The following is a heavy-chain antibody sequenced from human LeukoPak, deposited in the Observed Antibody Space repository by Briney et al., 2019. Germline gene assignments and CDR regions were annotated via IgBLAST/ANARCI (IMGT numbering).Heavy chain of an antibody. V-gene: IGHV3-48*04. J-gene: IGHJ4*02. CDR1: GFTFRIYG. Sequence: PGGSLRVSCAASGFTFRIYGMNWVRQAPGKGPGWVSYISSGSDTIYYAVSAKGRFTMSRDNAKHSLFLQMDSLRAEDTAVYYCARATRNGHDYWGQGTLVAVSS. CDR2: ISSGSDTI. D-gene: IGHD5-24*01. CDR3: ARATRNGHDY.